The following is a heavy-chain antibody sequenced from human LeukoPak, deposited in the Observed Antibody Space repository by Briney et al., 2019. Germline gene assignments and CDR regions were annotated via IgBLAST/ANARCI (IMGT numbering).Heavy chain of an antibody. CDR2: ISYDGSNK. J-gene: IGHJ4*02. CDR3: AKEYPYSSSWRRVYYFDY. V-gene: IGHV3-30*18. D-gene: IGHD6-13*01. CDR1: GFTFSSYG. Sequence: GGSLRLSCAASGFTFSSYGMHWVRQAPGKGLEWVAVISYDGSNKYYADSVKGRFTVSRDNSKNTLYLQMNSLRAEDTAVYYCAKEYPYSSSWRRVYYFDYWGQGTLVTVSS.